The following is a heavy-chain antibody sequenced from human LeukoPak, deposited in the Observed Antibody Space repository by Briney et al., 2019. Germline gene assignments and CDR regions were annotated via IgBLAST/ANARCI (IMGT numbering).Heavy chain of an antibody. D-gene: IGHD2-15*01. CDR3: AKAGRSVVVGAFDC. CDR1: GFTFDDYA. J-gene: IGHJ4*02. Sequence: GGSLRLSCAASGFTFDDYAMHGVRQVPGKGLEWVSGISWNSGSLGYADSVKGRFTISRDNAKNSLYLLMSSLRAEDTALYYCAKAGRSVVVGAFDCWGQGTLVTVSS. CDR2: ISWNSGSL. V-gene: IGHV3-9*01.